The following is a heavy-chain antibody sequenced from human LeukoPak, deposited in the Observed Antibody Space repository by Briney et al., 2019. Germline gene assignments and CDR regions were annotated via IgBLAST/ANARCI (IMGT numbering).Heavy chain of an antibody. D-gene: IGHD2-2*01. V-gene: IGHV1-46*01. CDR2: INPSGGST. Sequence: ASVKVSCKASGYTFTSYYMHWVRQAPGQGLEWMGIINPSGGSTSYAQKFQGRVTMTRDMSTSTVYMELSSLRSEDMAVYYCARDSSGVVVVPARNGGFRSGYGWFDPWGQGTLVTVSS. J-gene: IGHJ5*02. CDR1: GYTFTSYY. CDR3: ARDSSGVVVVPARNGGFRSGYGWFDP.